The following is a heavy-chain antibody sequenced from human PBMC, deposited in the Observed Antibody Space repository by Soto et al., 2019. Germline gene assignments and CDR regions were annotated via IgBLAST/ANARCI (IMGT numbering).Heavy chain of an antibody. J-gene: IGHJ1*01. Sequence: SVKVSCKASGGTFSSFGISWVRQAPGQGLEWMGGIIPVFGRPNYAQRFRGRLTITADESTNTGYMELIDLRSEDTAVYYCAREGSGYNFWGQGTQVTVSS. CDR1: GGTFSSFG. D-gene: IGHD5-12*01. V-gene: IGHV1-69*13. CDR2: IIPVFGRP. CDR3: AREGSGYNF.